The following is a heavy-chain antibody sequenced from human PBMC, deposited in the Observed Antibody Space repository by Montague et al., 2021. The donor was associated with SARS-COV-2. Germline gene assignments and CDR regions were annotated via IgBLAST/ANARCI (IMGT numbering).Heavy chain of an antibody. J-gene: IGHJ6*03. CDR2: INHTGST. CDR3: ARLGDGVVPAPVLGVGPFYSYYYMDV. D-gene: IGHD2-2*02. V-gene: IGHV4-34*01. Sequence: SETLSLTCAVSGGSFSGYFRSWSRQPPGKGLEWIGEINHTGSTKHNPSLKSRVTISVDTSKNQFSLKVTSMTAADTAFYYCARLGDGVVPAPVLGVGPFYSYYYMDVWGKGTTVTVSS. CDR1: GGSFSGYF.